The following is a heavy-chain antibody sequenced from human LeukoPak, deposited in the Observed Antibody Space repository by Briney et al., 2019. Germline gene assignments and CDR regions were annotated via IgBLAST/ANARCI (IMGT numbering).Heavy chain of an antibody. CDR1: GYSFTKYW. Sequence: NPGESLKISCKGSGYSFTKYWISWVRQMPGKGLEWMGIIYPGDPDTTYSPSFQGQVTISADKSISTAYLQWSSLGASDTAIYYCARRRGVTATLNYFDYWGQGTLVTVSS. J-gene: IGHJ4*02. V-gene: IGHV5-51*01. CDR3: ARRRGVTATLNYFDY. D-gene: IGHD2-21*02. CDR2: IYPGDPDT.